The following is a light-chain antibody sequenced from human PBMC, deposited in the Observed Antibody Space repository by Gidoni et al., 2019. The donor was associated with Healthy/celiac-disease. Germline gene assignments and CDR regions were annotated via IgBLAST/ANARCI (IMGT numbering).Light chain of an antibody. CDR1: QDISNY. CDR2: DAS. CDR3: QQYDNLPLT. Sequence: DIQITQPPSSLSASVGDRVTITCQASQDISNYLNWYQQKPGKAHKLLIYDASNLETGVPSRFSGSGSGTDFTFTISSLQPEDIATYYCQQYDNLPLTFGHXTKVEIK. J-gene: IGKJ3*01. V-gene: IGKV1-33*01.